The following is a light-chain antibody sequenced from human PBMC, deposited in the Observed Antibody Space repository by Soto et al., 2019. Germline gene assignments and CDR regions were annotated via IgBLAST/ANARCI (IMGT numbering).Light chain of an antibody. CDR1: QSVSSY. Sequence: EIVLTQSPATLSLSPGERATLSCRASQSVSSYLAWYQQKPGQAPRLLIYDASNRATGISARFSGSGSGTDFTLTINSLEPEDFAVYYCQQHSNWPLKIIFGGGTRVEIK. CDR3: QQHSNWPLKII. J-gene: IGKJ4*01. CDR2: DAS. V-gene: IGKV3-11*01.